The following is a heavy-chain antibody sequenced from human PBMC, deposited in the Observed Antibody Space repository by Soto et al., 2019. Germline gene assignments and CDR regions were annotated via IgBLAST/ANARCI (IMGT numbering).Heavy chain of an antibody. CDR3: ARVCGAVTTKNYFYYYYMDV. D-gene: IGHD4-17*01. V-gene: IGHV1-18*01. J-gene: IGHJ6*03. CDR1: GYTFTSYG. CDR2: ISAYNGNT. Sequence: GASVKVSCKASGYTFTSYGISWVRQAPGQGLEWMGWISAYNGNTNYAQKLQGRVTMTTDTSTSTAYMELRSLRSDDTAVYYCARVCGAVTTKNYFYYYYMDVWGKGTTVTVSS.